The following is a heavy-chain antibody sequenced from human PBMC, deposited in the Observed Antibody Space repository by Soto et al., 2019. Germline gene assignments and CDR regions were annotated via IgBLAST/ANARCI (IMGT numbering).Heavy chain of an antibody. CDR1: GFTFSSYA. D-gene: IGHD3-9*01. J-gene: IGHJ5*02. CDR2: ISGSGGST. CDR3: AKTGGIYDTKGWFDP. Sequence: EVQLLESGGGLVQPGGSLRLSCAASGFTFSSYAMSWVRQAPGKGLEWVSAISGSGGSTYYADSVKGRFTISRDNSKNPLYLQMNSLRAEDTAVYYCAKTGGIYDTKGWFDPWGQGTLVTVSS. V-gene: IGHV3-23*01.